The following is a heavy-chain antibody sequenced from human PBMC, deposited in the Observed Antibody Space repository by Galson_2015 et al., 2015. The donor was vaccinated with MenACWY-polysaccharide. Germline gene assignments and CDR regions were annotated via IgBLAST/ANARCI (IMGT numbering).Heavy chain of an antibody. Sequence: ETMSLTCAVYGGSFSGYYWSWIRQPPGGGLEWIGEINHSGSTNYNPSLKSRVTISVDTSKNQFSLKLSSVTAADTAVYYCARVSRGCTWYFCYGMDVWGQGTLVTVSS. CDR3: ARVSRGCTWYFCYGMDV. J-gene: IGHJ6*02. V-gene: IGHV4-34*01. D-gene: IGHD6-13*01. CDR2: INHSGST. CDR1: GGSFSGYY.